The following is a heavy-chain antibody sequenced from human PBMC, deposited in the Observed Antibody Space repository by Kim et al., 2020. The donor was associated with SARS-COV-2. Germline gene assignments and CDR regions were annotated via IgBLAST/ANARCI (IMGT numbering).Heavy chain of an antibody. V-gene: IGHV4-59*09. J-gene: IGHJ4*02. D-gene: IGHD3-3*01. Sequence: LKSRVTISVDTSKNQFSLKLSSVTAADTAVYYCARGAYYDFWSGYYIFDYWGQGTLVTVSS. CDR3: ARGAYYDFWSGYYIFDY.